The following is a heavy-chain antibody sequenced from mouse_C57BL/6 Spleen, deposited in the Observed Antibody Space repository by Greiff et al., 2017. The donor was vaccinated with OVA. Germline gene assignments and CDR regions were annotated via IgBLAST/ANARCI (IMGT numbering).Heavy chain of an antibody. Sequence: QVQLKQPGAELVRPGSSVKLSCKASGYTFTSYWMHWVKQRPIQGLEWIGNIDPSDSETHYNQKFKDKATLTVDKSSSTAYMQLSSLTSEDSAVYYCARLKYGSFYFDYWGQGTTLTVSS. V-gene: IGHV1-52*01. D-gene: IGHD1-1*01. J-gene: IGHJ2*01. CDR1: GYTFTSYW. CDR3: ARLKYGSFYFDY. CDR2: IDPSDSET.